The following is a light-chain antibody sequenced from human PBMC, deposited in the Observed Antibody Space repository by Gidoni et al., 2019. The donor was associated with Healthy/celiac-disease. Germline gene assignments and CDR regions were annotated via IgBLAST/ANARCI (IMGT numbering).Light chain of an antibody. CDR2: AAS. Sequence: EIVLTQSPATLPLSAGERATLSCRASQSVSSYLAWYQQKPGQAPRLLIYAASTRATGIPARFSGSGSGTDFTLTISSLEPEDFAVYYCQQRSNWPPGFGQGTRLEIK. V-gene: IGKV3-11*01. CDR3: QQRSNWPPG. CDR1: QSVSSY. J-gene: IGKJ5*01.